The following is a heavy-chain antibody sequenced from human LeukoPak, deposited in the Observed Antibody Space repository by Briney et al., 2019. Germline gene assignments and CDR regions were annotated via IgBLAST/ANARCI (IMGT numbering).Heavy chain of an antibody. CDR1: GYTLTELS. CDR3: ARDYDPDMYYYDSSGYSGNAFDI. J-gene: IGHJ3*02. CDR2: FDPEDGET. Sequence: ASVKVSCKVSGYTLTELSMHWVRQAPGKGLEWMGGFDPEDGETIYAQKFQGRVTMTTGTSTSTAYMEMRSLRSDDTAVYYCARDYDPDMYYYDSSGYSGNAFDIWGQGTMVTVSS. D-gene: IGHD3-22*01. V-gene: IGHV1-24*01.